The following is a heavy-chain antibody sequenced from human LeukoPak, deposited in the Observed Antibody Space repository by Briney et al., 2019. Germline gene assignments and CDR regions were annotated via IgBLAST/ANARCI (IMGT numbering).Heavy chain of an antibody. CDR1: GFTFSSYE. Sequence: GGSLRLSCAASGFTFSSYEMNWVRQAPGKGLEWVSYISSSGSTIYYADSVKGRFTISRDNAKNSLYLQMNSLRAEDTAVYYCASGGQLWLDFDYWGQGTLVTVSS. CDR3: ASGGQLWLDFDY. CDR2: ISSSGSTI. V-gene: IGHV3-48*03. J-gene: IGHJ4*02. D-gene: IGHD5-18*01.